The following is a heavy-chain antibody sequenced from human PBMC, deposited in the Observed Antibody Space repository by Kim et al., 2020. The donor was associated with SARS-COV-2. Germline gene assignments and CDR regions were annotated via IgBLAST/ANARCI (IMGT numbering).Heavy chain of an antibody. CDR2: IIPIFGTA. V-gene: IGHV1-69*13. CDR3: ARTTGYSSSSWYYYGMDV. D-gene: IGHD6-6*01. J-gene: IGHJ6*02. CDR1: GGTFSSYA. Sequence: ASVKVSCKASGGTFSSYAISWVRQAPGQGLEWMGGIIPIFGTANYAQKFQGRVTITADESTSTAYMELSSLRSEDTAGYYCARTTGYSSSSWYYYGMDVWGQGTTVTVSS.